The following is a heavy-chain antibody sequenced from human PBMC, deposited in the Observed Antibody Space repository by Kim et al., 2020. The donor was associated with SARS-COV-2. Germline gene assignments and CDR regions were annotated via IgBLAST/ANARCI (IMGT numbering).Heavy chain of an antibody. CDR3: ARPTTPGGGAFDI. V-gene: IGHV1-46*01. J-gene: IGHJ3*02. D-gene: IGHD4-17*01. Sequence: ASVKVSCKASGYTFTRHYIHWVRQAPGQGLERMGIINPSGGSTSYAQKFQGRVTMTRDTSTTTVYMELSSLRSEDTAVYYCARPTTPGGGAFDIWGQGTMVTVSS. CDR2: INPSGGST. CDR1: GYTFTRHY.